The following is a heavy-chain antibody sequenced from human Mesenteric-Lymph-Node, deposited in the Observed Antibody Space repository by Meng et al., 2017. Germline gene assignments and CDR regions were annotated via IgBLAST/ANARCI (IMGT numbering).Heavy chain of an antibody. D-gene: IGHD1-26*01. J-gene: IGHJ4*02. CDR2: ISSSSSYI. CDR3: ASDCIVGACTDY. Sequence: GESLKISCAASGFTFSSYAMSWVRQAPGKGLEWVSSISSSSSYIYYADSVKGRFTISRDNAKNSLYLQMNSLRAEDMAVYYCASDCIVGACTDYWGQGTLGTVSS. CDR1: GFTFSSYA. V-gene: IGHV3-21*01.